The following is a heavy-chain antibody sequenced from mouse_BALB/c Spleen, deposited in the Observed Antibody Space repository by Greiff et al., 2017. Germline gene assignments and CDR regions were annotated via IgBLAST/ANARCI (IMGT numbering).Heavy chain of an antibody. Sequence: EVQLQQSGAELVRPGALVKLSCKASGFNIKDYYMHWVKQRPEQGLEWIGWIDPENGNTIYDPKFQGKASITADTSSNTAYLQLSSLTSEDTAVYYCARGGGNYNRYYAMDYWGQGTSVTVSS. CDR1: GFNIKDYY. V-gene: IGHV14-1*02. CDR2: IDPENGNT. J-gene: IGHJ4*01. D-gene: IGHD2-1*01. CDR3: ARGGGNYNRYYAMDY.